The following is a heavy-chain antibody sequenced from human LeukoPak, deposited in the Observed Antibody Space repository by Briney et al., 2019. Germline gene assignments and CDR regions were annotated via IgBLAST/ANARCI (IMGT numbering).Heavy chain of an antibody. Sequence: GGSLRLSCAASGFTFSSYSMNWVRQAPGKGLEWVSSISSSSSYIYYAGSVKGRFTISRDNSKNTLYLQMNSLRAEDTAVYYCASGPRHPFWGQGTLVTVSS. CDR1: GFTFSSYS. J-gene: IGHJ4*02. CDR2: ISSSSSYI. CDR3: ASGPRHPF. V-gene: IGHV3-21*01.